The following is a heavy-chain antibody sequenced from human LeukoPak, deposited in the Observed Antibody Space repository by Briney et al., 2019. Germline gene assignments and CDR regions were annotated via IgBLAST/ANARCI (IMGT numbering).Heavy chain of an antibody. D-gene: IGHD3-10*01. CDR2: IKKDGTEK. CDR1: GLSFSDLW. CDR3: EAYGSV. J-gene: IGHJ4*02. Sequence: GGSLRLSCTASGLSFSDLWLTWVRQAAARGLEWVANIKKDGTEKNYVDSVRGRFTISRDNAQNSLYLQMNNLRAEDTAIYYCEAYGSVWGQGTLVIVSS. V-gene: IGHV3-7*03.